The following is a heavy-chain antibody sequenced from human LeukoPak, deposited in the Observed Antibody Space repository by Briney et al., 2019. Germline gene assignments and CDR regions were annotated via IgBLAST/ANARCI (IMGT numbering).Heavy chain of an antibody. CDR3: ARANGRGYGDYGMDV. J-gene: IGHJ6*02. V-gene: IGHV1-46*01. CDR1: GYTFTSYY. D-gene: IGHD4-17*01. CDR2: INPSGGST. Sequence: ASVKVSCKASGYTFTSYYMHWVRQAPGQGLEWMGIINPSGGSTSYAQKFQGRVTMTRGTSTSTVYMELNSLRAEDTAVYYCARANGRGYGDYGMDVWGQGTTVTVSS.